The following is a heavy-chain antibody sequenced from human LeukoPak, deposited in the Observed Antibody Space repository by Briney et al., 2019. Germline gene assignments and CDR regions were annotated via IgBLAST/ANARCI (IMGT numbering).Heavy chain of an antibody. J-gene: IGHJ4*02. Sequence: GGSLRLSCAASGFTFSSYAMSWVRQAPGKGLEWVSAISGSGGSTYYADSVKGRFTISRDNAKNSLYLQMNSLRAEDTAVYYCARDGAFYDSSGVHWGQGTLVTVSS. CDR2: ISGSGGST. CDR1: GFTFSSYA. V-gene: IGHV3-23*01. CDR3: ARDGAFYDSSGVH. D-gene: IGHD3-22*01.